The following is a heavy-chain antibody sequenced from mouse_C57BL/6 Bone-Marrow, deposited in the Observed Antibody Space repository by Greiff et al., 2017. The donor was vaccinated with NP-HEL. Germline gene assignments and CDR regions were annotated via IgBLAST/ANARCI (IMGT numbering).Heavy chain of an antibody. D-gene: IGHD2-10*01. CDR1: GYTFTSYW. CDR2: IDPSDSET. J-gene: IGHJ4*01. CDR3: ARSLLDYAMDY. V-gene: IGHV1-52*01. Sequence: VQLQQPGAELVRPGSSVKLSCKASGYTFTSYWMHWVKQRPIQGLEWIGNIDPSDSETHYNQKFKDKATLTGYKSSSTAYMQLSSLTYDDSAVYYCARSLLDYAMDYWGQGTSVTVSS.